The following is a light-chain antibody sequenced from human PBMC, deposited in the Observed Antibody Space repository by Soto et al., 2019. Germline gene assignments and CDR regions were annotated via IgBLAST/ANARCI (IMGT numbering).Light chain of an antibody. Sequence: DIQMTQSPSSLSASVGDRVTITCRASQSISSYLNWYQQKPGKAPKLLIYAAYTLQSGVPSRFSGSGSGTDFTLTISRLEPEDFAVYYCQQYGSSPPITFGQWTRLEIK. CDR1: QSISSY. CDR2: AAY. CDR3: QQYGSSPPIT. V-gene: IGKV1-39*01. J-gene: IGKJ5*01.